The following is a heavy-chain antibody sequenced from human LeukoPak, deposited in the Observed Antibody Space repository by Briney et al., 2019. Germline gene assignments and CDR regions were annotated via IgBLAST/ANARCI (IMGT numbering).Heavy chain of an antibody. CDR1: GFTFSNEW. CDR2: INQGGNQK. CDR3: ARGLGKGTVDL. Sequence: GGSLRLSCKASGFTFSNEWMIWVRQAPGKGLEWVANINQGGNQKYFVDSVRGRFTISKDNAENLLYLQMSSLRVEDTAVYYCARGLGKGTVDLWGQGTLVTVSS. J-gene: IGHJ4*02. D-gene: IGHD5/OR15-5a*01. V-gene: IGHV3-7*01.